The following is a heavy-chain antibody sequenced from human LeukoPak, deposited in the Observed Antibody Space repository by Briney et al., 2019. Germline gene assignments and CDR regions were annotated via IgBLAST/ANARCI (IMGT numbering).Heavy chain of an antibody. J-gene: IGHJ5*02. CDR3: ARDKYYYGSGSSNCFDP. CDR1: GFTFSSYW. V-gene: IGHV3-74*01. CDR2: INSDGSST. D-gene: IGHD3-10*01. Sequence: GGSLRLSCAASGFTFSSYWMHWVRQAPGKGLVWVSRINSDGSSTSYADSVKGRFTISRDNAKNTLYLQMNSLRAEDTAVYYCARDKYYYGSGSSNCFDPWGQGTLVTVSS.